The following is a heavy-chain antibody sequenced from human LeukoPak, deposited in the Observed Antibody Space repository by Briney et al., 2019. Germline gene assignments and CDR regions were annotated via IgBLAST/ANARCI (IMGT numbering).Heavy chain of an antibody. Sequence: SETLSLTCTVSGDSFSSYHWSWLRQPPGKGLEWIGYISSSGSTSYNPSLKSRVTISVDTSRNQFSLRLNSMTAADTAVYYCARVGRGDHTWGSYYCDHWGQGTLVSASS. CDR3: ARVGRGDHTWGSYYCDH. CDR2: ISSSGST. CDR1: GDSFSSYH. D-gene: IGHD3-16*01. J-gene: IGHJ4*02. V-gene: IGHV4-59*01.